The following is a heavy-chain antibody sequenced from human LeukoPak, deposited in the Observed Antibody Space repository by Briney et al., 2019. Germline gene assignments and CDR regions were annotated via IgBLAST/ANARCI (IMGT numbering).Heavy chain of an antibody. CDR3: ARDRGPTTGTGFDY. CDR1: GYTFTSYG. V-gene: IGHV1-18*01. D-gene: IGHD1-1*01. J-gene: IGHJ4*02. Sequence: ASVKVSCKDSGYTFTSYGISWVRQAPGQGLEWMAWISAYNGNTNYAQKLQGRVTITADESTSTAYMELSSLRSEDTAVYYCARDRGPTTGTGFDYWGQRTLVTVSS. CDR2: ISAYNGNT.